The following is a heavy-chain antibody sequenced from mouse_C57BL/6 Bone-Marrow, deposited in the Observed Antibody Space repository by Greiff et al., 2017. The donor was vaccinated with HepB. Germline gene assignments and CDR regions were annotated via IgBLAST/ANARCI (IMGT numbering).Heavy chain of an antibody. Sequence: QVQLQQPGAELVRPGTSVKLSCKASGYTFTSYWMHWVKQRPGQGLEWIGVIDPSDSYTNYNQKFKGKATLTVDTSSSTAYMQLSSLTSEDSAVYYCARSRRDEAMDYWGQGTAVTVSS. V-gene: IGHV1-59*01. J-gene: IGHJ4*01. CDR2: IDPSDSYT. CDR3: ARSRRDEAMDY. CDR1: GYTFTSYW. D-gene: IGHD3-3*01.